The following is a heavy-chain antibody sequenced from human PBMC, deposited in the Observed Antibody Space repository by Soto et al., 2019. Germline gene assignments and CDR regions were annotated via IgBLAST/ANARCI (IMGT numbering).Heavy chain of an antibody. D-gene: IGHD3-3*01. Sequence: APGQGLEWMGGIIPIFGTANYAQKFQGRVTITADESTSTAYMELSSLRSEDTAVYYCARDGFDFGVAPAGLLYWGQGTLVTVSS. V-gene: IGHV1-69*01. CDR3: ARDGFDFGVAPAGLLY. J-gene: IGHJ4*02. CDR2: IIPIFGTA.